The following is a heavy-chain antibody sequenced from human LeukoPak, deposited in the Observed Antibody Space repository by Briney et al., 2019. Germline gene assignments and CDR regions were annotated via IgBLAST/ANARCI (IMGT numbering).Heavy chain of an antibody. J-gene: IGHJ4*02. CDR1: GFTFSSYA. V-gene: IGHV3-23*01. D-gene: IGHD3-3*01. CDR3: AKSAIRFLEWLLPGISDY. CDR2: ISGSGGST. Sequence: GGSLRLSCAASGFTFSSYAMSWVRQAPGKGLGWVSAISGSGGSTYYADSVKGRFTISRDNSKNTLYLQMNSLRAEDTAVYYCAKSAIRFLEWLLPGISDYWGQGTLVTVSS.